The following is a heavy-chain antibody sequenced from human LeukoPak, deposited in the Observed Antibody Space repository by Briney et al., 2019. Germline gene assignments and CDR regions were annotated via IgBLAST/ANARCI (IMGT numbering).Heavy chain of an antibody. CDR1: GFTFSSYW. D-gene: IGHD3-22*01. CDR3: ARGPGSSGGAYVGDY. J-gene: IGHJ4*01. V-gene: IGHV3-74*01. Sequence: GGSLRLSCAASGFTFSSYWMNWARQAPGKGLVWVSRSDGGGSSTSYADSVKGRFSISRDNAKSILYLQMNSLRAEDTAVYYCARGPGSSGGAYVGDYWGHGTLVTVSS. CDR2: SDGGGSST.